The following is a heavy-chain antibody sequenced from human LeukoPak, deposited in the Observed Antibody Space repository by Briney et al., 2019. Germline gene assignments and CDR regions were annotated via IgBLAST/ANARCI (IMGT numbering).Heavy chain of an antibody. D-gene: IGHD2-2*01. Sequence: PSETLSLTCLVNRDSFSGYYWSWIRQPPGKGLEWIGEINHSGSTNYNPSLKSRVTISVDTSKNQFCLKLSSVTAADTDVYYCANADMVQGPAAMFNYYYMDVWGKGTTVTVSS. J-gene: IGHJ6*03. CDR3: ANADMVQGPAAMFNYYYMDV. V-gene: IGHV4-34*01. CDR1: RDSFSGYY. CDR2: INHSGST.